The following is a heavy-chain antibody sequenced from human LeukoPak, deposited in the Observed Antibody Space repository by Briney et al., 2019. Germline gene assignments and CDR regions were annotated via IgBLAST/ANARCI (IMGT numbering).Heavy chain of an antibody. CDR2: INHSGRT. J-gene: IGHJ5*02. CDR3: ARPLGYCSDSRCPQSWFDP. V-gene: IGHV4-34*01. CDR1: GGSFSGYY. Sequence: AETLSLTCAVSGGSFSGYYWTWIRQPPGKGLEWIGEINHSGRTNYNPSLKSRVIVSVDTSKNQFSLRLNSVTAADTAVYYCARPLGYCSDSRCPQSWFDPWGQGTLVTVSS. D-gene: IGHD2-15*01.